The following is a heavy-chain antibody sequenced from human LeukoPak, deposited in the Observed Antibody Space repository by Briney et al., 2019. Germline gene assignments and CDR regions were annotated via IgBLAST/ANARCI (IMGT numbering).Heavy chain of an antibody. CDR1: GFTFSNYW. D-gene: IGHD3-16*01. Sequence: QAGGSLRLYCAASGFTFSNYWMNWVRQAPGKGLEWVANIKEDGGEKYYVDSVKGRFTISRDNAKNALYLQMNSLRAEDTAVYYCASWGPWSYFDYWGQGTLVTVSS. CDR2: IKEDGGEK. J-gene: IGHJ4*02. CDR3: ASWGPWSYFDY. V-gene: IGHV3-7*01.